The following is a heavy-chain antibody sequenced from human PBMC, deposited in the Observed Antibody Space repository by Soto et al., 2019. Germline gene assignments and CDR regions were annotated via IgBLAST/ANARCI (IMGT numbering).Heavy chain of an antibody. J-gene: IGHJ6*03. V-gene: IGHV3-23*01. CDR3: AKGSGLGYYYYSYMDV. Sequence: GGSLRLSCTASGFTFNSYVMSWVRQAPGKGLEWVSAISGSGGSTYYADSVKGRFTISRDNSKNTLYLQMNNLRTEDTAVYYCAKGSGLGYYYYSYMDVWGKGTTVTVSS. CDR2: ISGSGGST. CDR1: GFTFNSYV.